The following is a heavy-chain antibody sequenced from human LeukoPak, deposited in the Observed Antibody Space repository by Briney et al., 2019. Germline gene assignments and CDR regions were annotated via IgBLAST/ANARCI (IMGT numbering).Heavy chain of an antibody. CDR3: AREPPGSSWYPPHYYYYGMDV. Sequence: GASVKVSCKASGGTFSSYAISWVRQAPGQGLEWMGRIIPILGIANYAQKFQGRVTITADKSTSTAYMELSSLRSEDTAVYYCAREPPGSSWYPPHYYYYGMDVWGQGTLVTVSS. J-gene: IGHJ6*02. CDR1: GGTFSSYA. CDR2: IIPILGIA. D-gene: IGHD6-13*01. V-gene: IGHV1-69*04.